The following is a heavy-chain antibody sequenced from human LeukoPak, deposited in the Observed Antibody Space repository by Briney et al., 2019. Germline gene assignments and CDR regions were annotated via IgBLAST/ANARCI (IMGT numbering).Heavy chain of an antibody. J-gene: IGHJ4*02. CDR2: MNPNSGNT. CDR3: ARVLGSISH. V-gene: IGHV1-8*01. CDR1: GYTFITCD. D-gene: IGHD1-1*01. Sequence: ASVKVSCKASGYTFITCDINWVRQATGQGLEWMGWMNPNSGNTGFAHKFQGRVTMTRDTSINPAYIELSRPRSEDTAVYYCARVLGSISHWGQGTLVTVSS.